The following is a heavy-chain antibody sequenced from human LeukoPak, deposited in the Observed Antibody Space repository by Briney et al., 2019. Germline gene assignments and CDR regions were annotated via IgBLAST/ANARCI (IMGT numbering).Heavy chain of an antibody. J-gene: IGHJ4*02. CDR1: GGSISSYY. CDR3: ARARGGWYTSPFDY. V-gene: IGHV4-59*01. D-gene: IGHD6-19*01. CDR2: IYYSGST. Sequence: TSETLSLTCTVSGGSISSYYWSWIRQPPGKGLEWVGYIYYSGSTNYNPSLKSRVTISVDTSKNQFSLKLSSVTAADTAVYYCARARGGWYTSPFDYWGQGTLVTVSS.